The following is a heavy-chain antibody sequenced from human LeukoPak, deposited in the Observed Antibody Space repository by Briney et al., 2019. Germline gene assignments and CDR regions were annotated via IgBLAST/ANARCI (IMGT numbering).Heavy chain of an antibody. D-gene: IGHD3-22*01. J-gene: IGHJ5*02. CDR3: ACTTYYYDSSGYYLGNWFDP. Sequence: SETLSLTCTVSGGSISSYYWSWLRQPPGKGLEWIGYIYYSGSTNYNPSLKSRVTISVDTSKNQFSLKLSSVTAADTAVYYCACTTYYYDSSGYYLGNWFDPWGQGTLVTVSS. CDR1: GGSISSYY. V-gene: IGHV4-59*08. CDR2: IYYSGST.